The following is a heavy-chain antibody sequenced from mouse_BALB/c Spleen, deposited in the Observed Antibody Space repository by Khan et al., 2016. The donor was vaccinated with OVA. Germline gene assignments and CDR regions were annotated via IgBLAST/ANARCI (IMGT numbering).Heavy chain of an antibody. Sequence: EVQLQESGPGLVKPSQSLSLTCTVTGYSITSDYAWNWIRQFPGNKLEWMGFISYSGNIKYNPSLKSRFSITRDTSKNQFFLQLNSVTTEDTATYYCERDDGGDFDYWGQGTSLTVSS. CDR1: GYSITSDYA. D-gene: IGHD2-3*01. V-gene: IGHV3-2*02. J-gene: IGHJ2*02. CDR3: ERDDGGDFDY. CDR2: ISYSGNI.